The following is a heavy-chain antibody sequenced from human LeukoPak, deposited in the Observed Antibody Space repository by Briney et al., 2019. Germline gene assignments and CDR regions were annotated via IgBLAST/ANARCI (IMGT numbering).Heavy chain of an antibody. Sequence: PGGSLRPSCAASGFTFDDYAMHWVRQAPGKGLEWVSLISWDGGSTYYADSVKGRFTISRDNSKNSLYLQMNSLRAEDTALYYCAKEVWIRSPGLFDYWGQGTLVTVSS. CDR1: GFTFDDYA. D-gene: IGHD5-18*01. V-gene: IGHV3-43D*03. CDR2: ISWDGGST. CDR3: AKEVWIRSPGLFDY. J-gene: IGHJ4*02.